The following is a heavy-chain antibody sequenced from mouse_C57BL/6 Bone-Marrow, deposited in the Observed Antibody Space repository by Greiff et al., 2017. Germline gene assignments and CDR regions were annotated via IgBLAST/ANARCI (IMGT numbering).Heavy chain of an antibody. Sequence: EVQLQQSGAELVRPGASVKLSCTASGFNIKDDYMHWVKQRPEQGLEWIGWIDPENGDTEYASKFQGKATITADTSSNTAYLQLSSLTSEDTAVYYCTTWGSSFYLDYWGQGTTLTVSS. D-gene: IGHD1-1*01. J-gene: IGHJ2*01. CDR2: IDPENGDT. CDR3: TTWGSSFYLDY. V-gene: IGHV14-4*01. CDR1: GFNIKDDY.